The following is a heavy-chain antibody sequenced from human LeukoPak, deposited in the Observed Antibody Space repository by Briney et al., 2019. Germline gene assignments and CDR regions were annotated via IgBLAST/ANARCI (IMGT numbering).Heavy chain of an antibody. V-gene: IGHV4-30-2*01. J-gene: IGHJ4*01. D-gene: IGHD6-19*01. CDR1: GGSISSGGYY. CDR3: AGAPCIAVDGL. Sequence: SETLSLTCTVSGGSISSGGYYWSWIRQPPGKGLEWIGYIYHSGSTYYNPSLKSRVTISVDRSKNQFSLKLSSVTAADTAVYYCAGAPCIAVDGLWGQGNLVTVSS. CDR2: IYHSGST.